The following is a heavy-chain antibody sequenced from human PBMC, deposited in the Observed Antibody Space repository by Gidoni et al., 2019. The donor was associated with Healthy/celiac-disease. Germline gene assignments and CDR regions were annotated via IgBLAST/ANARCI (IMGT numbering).Heavy chain of an antibody. J-gene: IGHJ4*02. CDR2: ISSNGGST. V-gene: IGHV3-64*01. CDR1: GFTFRRYA. CDR3: AREKGRGYSYGIPDY. Sequence: EMQLVESGGGLVQPGGPLRLSCPASGFTFRRYAMHWVRQAPGKGLEYVSAISSNGGSTYYANSVKGRFTISRDNSKNTLYLQMGSLRAEDMAVYYCAREKGRGYSYGIPDYWGQGTLVTVSS. D-gene: IGHD5-18*01.